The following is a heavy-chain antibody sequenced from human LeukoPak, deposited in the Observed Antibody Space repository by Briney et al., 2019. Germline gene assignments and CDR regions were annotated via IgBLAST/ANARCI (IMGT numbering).Heavy chain of an antibody. CDR3: AKTMVRGVISPPFDY. Sequence: GGSLRLSCAASGFTFSSYAMSWVRQAPGKELEWVSAISGSGGSTYYADSVKGRFTISRDNSKNTLYLQMNSLRAEDTAVYYCAKTMVRGVISPPFDYWGQGTLVTVSS. D-gene: IGHD3-10*01. J-gene: IGHJ4*02. CDR1: GFTFSSYA. CDR2: ISGSGGST. V-gene: IGHV3-23*01.